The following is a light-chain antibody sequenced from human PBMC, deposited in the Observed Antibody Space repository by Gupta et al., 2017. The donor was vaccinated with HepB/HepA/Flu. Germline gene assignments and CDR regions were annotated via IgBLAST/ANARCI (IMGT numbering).Light chain of an antibody. CDR1: SSDVGSYNY. Sequence: SALTQPPSASGSLGQSVTISCTGTSSDVGSYNYVSWYQQYPGKAPKLMIYEVSKRPSGVPDRFSGSKSGKMASLTVSGLQAEDEADYYCSSYAGNNNYVFGTGTEVTVV. CDR2: EVS. CDR3: SSYAGNNNYV. V-gene: IGLV2-8*01. J-gene: IGLJ1*01.